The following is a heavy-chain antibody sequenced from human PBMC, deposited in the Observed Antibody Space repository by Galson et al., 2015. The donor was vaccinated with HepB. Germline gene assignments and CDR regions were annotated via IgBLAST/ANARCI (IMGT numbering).Heavy chain of an antibody. J-gene: IGHJ6*02. CDR1: GGSFSGYY. D-gene: IGHD6-13*01. V-gene: IGHV4-34*01. Sequence: QVQLQESGPGLVKPSETLSLTCAVYGGSFSGYYWSWIRQPPGKGLEWIGEINHSGSTNYNPSLKSRVTISVDTSKNQFSLKLSSVTAADTAVYHCARAPYSTARLKDGMDVWGQGTTVTVSS. CDR2: INHSGST. CDR3: ARAPYSTARLKDGMDV.